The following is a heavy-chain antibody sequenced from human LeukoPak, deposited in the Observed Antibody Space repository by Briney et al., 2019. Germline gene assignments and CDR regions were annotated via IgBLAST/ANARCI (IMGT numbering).Heavy chain of an antibody. D-gene: IGHD6-19*01. J-gene: IGHJ4*02. CDR3: ARDRGSSGWYEFDY. V-gene: IGHV3-7*01. CDR1: GFTSCTYW. CDR2: IKQDGSEK. Sequence: GGSLRLSCAASGFTSCTYWMSWVRQAPGEGLEWVANIKQDGSEKYCVDSVRGRFTISRDNAKNSLYLQMNSLRAEDTAVYYCARDRGSSGWYEFDYWGQGTLVTVSS.